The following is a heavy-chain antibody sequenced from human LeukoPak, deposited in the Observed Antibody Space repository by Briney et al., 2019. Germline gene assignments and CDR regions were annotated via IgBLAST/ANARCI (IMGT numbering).Heavy chain of an antibody. Sequence: GGSLRLSCAASGFTFSGYSMSWVRQAPGKGLEWVSSISSSSSYIYYADSVQGRFTISRDNAKNSLYLQMNGLRDEDTAVYLCARFTPYYYDSSGHPYFLDFWGQGTLVTVSS. V-gene: IGHV3-21*01. J-gene: IGHJ4*02. CDR2: ISSSSSYI. D-gene: IGHD3-22*01. CDR3: ARFTPYYYDSSGHPYFLDF. CDR1: GFTFSGYS.